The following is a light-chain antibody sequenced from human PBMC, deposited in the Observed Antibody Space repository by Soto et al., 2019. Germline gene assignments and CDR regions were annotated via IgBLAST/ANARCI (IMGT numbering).Light chain of an antibody. Sequence: EILLTQSPAPLSLSPGERATLSCRASESIGRSLAWYQQRPGQAPRLIIYAASNRATGIPARFSGSGAGTDFPRTISRLEPEDFAVYYCLHRSDWRTFGRGTKVDIK. J-gene: IGKJ1*01. CDR3: LHRSDWRT. V-gene: IGKV3-11*01. CDR2: AAS. CDR1: ESIGRS.